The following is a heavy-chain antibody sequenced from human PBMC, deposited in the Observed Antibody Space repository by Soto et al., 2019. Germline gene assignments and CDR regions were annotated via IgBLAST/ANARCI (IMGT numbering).Heavy chain of an antibody. CDR2: IDWDDDK. D-gene: IGHD3-3*01. J-gene: IGHJ5*02. CDR3: AREYYDFWSGQRGNWFDP. V-gene: IGHV2-70*11. CDR1: GFSLSTSGMC. Sequence: GSGPTLVNPTQTLTLTCTFSGFSLSTSGMCVSWIRQPPGKALEWLARIDWDDDKYYSSSLKTRLSISKDTSKNQVVLTMTNMDPVDTATYYCAREYYDFWSGQRGNWFDPWGQGTRVTVSS.